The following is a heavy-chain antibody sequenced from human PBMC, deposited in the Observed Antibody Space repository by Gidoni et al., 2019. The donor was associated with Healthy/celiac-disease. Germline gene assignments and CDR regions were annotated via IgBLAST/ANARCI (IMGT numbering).Heavy chain of an antibody. J-gene: IGHJ4*02. V-gene: IGHV1-2*02. CDR3: ARGALGRGILTGRIDY. D-gene: IGHD3-9*01. CDR1: GYTFTGYY. CDR2: INPNSGGT. Sequence: QVQLVQSGAEVKKPGASVKVSFKASGYTFTGYYMHWVRQAPGQGLEWMGWINPNSGGTNYAQKFQGRVTMTRDTYISTAYMELSRLRSDDTAVYYCARGALGRGILTGRIDYWGQGTLVTVSS.